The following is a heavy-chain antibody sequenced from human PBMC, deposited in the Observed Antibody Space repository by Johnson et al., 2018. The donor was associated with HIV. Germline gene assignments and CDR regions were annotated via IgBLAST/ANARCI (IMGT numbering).Heavy chain of an antibody. CDR3: ARGYYDSSGYSPVAGAFDS. D-gene: IGHD3-22*01. Sequence: VQLVESGGVVVQRGGSLRLSCAASGFTFDDYAMHWVRQAPGKGLEWVSLISWDGGSTYYADSVKGRFTISRDNSKNSLYLQMNSLRAEDTALYYCARGYYDSSGYSPVAGAFDSWGQGTMVTVSS. V-gene: IGHV3-43D*03. CDR2: ISWDGGST. J-gene: IGHJ3*02. CDR1: GFTFDDYA.